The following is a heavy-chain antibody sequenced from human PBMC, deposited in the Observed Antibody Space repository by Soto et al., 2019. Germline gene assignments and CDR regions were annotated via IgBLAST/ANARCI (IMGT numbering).Heavy chain of an antibody. Sequence: EVQLVESGGGLVQPGGSLRLSCAASGFTFSSYEMNWVRQAPGKGLEWVAYISSSGSTIYYADSVKGRFTISRDNAKNSLYLKMHSMRAADTAVYYCARVHYYDSSGYYPSGAFDLWGQGTMVTVSS. D-gene: IGHD3-22*01. CDR3: ARVHYYDSSGYYPSGAFDL. CDR1: GFTFSSYE. CDR2: ISSSGSTI. V-gene: IGHV3-48*03. J-gene: IGHJ3*01.